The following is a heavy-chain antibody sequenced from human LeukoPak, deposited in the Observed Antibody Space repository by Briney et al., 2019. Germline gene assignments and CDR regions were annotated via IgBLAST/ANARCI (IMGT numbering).Heavy chain of an antibody. CDR2: IYYSGST. J-gene: IGHJ4*02. D-gene: IGHD3-3*01. V-gene: IGHV4-30-4*08. Sequence: PSETLSLTCTVSGGSVSSGSYYWSWIRQPPGKGLEWIGYIYYSGSTYYNPSLKSRVTISVDTSKNQFSLKLSSVTAADTAVYYCATYYDFWSGYYFDYWGQGTLVTVSS. CDR1: GGSVSSGSYY. CDR3: ATYYDFWSGYYFDY.